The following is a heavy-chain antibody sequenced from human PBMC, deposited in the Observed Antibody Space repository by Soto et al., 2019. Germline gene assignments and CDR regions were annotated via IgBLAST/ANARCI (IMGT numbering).Heavy chain of an antibody. CDR3: ARADYYGSGSRNYYYYYGMDV. D-gene: IGHD3-10*01. J-gene: IGHJ6*02. Sequence: ASVKVSCKASGYTFTSYGISWVRQAPGQALEWMGWISAYNGNTNYAQKLQGRVTMTTDTSTSTAYMELRSLRSDDTAVYYCARADYYGSGSRNYYYYYGMDVWGQGTTVTVSS. V-gene: IGHV1-18*01. CDR2: ISAYNGNT. CDR1: GYTFTSYG.